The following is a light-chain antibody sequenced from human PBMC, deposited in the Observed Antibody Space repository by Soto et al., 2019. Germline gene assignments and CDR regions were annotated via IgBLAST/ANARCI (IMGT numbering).Light chain of an antibody. V-gene: IGKV3-15*01. CDR1: HSVGSN. Sequence: ELVLTQSPGTLSLSPGERATLSCSASHSVGSNLAWYQQTRGQAPRLLIYGASTRATGIPARFSGSGSGTEFTLTISRLQSEDFAVYYCQQYHNWPITFGQGTRLETK. J-gene: IGKJ5*01. CDR2: GAS. CDR3: QQYHNWPIT.